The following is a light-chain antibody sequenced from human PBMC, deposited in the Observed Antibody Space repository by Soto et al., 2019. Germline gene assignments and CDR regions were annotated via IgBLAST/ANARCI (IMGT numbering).Light chain of an antibody. V-gene: IGKV3-20*01. CDR3: QRHTTSAWT. CDR2: GAT. CDR1: QSVTNNF. Sequence: EFVLTQSPVTLSLSPGERATLSCRASQSVTNNFLAWYQQKPGQPPRLLIYGATNRATGIPDRFSGSGSGTDFTHTISRLEPEDFAVYYCQRHTTSAWTFGQGTKVDIK. J-gene: IGKJ1*01.